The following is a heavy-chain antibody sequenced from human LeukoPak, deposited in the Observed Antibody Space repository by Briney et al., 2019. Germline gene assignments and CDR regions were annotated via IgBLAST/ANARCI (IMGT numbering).Heavy chain of an antibody. CDR2: IYHSGST. D-gene: IGHD3-3*01. CDR3: AKTNIYDLGFYYYYGLDV. Sequence: PSETLSLTCTVSGGSISNPDYYWGWIRQPPGKGLEWIGYIYHSGSTKYNPSLESRVSISVDTSKNQFSLSLSSVTAADTAVYYCAKTNIYDLGFYYYYGLDVWGQGTTVTVSS. CDR1: GGSISNPDYY. J-gene: IGHJ6*02. V-gene: IGHV4-61*08.